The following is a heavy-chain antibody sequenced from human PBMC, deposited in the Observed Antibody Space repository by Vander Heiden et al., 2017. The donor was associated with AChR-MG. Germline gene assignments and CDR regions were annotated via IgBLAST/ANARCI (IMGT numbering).Heavy chain of an antibody. CDR1: GATLKQVA. Sequence: VQLVQSGSEVMQTRAPVRISCKVSGATLKQVALTWLRLSSGHGAEFMEGSIPPSCGTAYVQECVGRIMMSADESTNTAYMGLSSLRSDDTAIVYCAGAHYQSTSYSWGRIDYGMDVWGQGTMGTVSS. D-gene: IGHD3-16*01. J-gene: IGHJ6*02. CDR2: SIPPSCGT. V-gene: IGHV1-69*01. CDR3: AGAHYQSTSYSWGRIDYGMDV.